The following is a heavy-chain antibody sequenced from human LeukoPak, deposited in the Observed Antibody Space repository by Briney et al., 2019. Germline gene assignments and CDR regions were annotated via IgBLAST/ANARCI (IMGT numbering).Heavy chain of an antibody. V-gene: IGHV4-61*01. J-gene: IGHJ4*02. D-gene: IGHD3-9*01. CDR2: IYYSGST. CDR1: GGSVSSGSYY. CDR3: ASTYYDILTGYYEYYFDY. Sequence: NTSETLSLTCTVSGGSVSSGSYYWSWIRQPPGKGLEWIGYIYYSGSTNYNPSLKSRVTISVDTSKNQFSLKLSSVTAADTAVYYCASTYYDILTGYYEYYFDYWGQGTLVTVSS.